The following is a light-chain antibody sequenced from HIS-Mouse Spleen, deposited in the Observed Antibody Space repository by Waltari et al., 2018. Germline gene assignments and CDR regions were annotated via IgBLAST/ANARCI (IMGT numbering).Light chain of an antibody. CDR1: QGISSY. CDR3: QQLNSYPPT. J-gene: IGKJ1*01. V-gene: IGKV1-9*01. Sequence: DIQLTQSPSFLSASVGDRVTITCRSSQGISSYLAWYQQKPRKAPKLLIYAASTLQSGVPSRFSGSGSGTEFTLTISSLQPEDYATYYCQQLNSYPPTFDQGTKVEIK. CDR2: AAS.